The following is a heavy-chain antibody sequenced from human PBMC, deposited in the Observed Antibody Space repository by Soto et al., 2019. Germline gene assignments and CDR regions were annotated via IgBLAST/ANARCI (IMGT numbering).Heavy chain of an antibody. Sequence: PGGSLRLSCAASGFTFSSYAMSWVRQAPGKGLEWVSSLSGSGGSTYYADSVKGRFTISRDNSKNTLYLQVHILRAEDTAIYYCAKVVSYNSGWYKQFVFWGQGILVTLSS. CDR1: GFTFSSYA. J-gene: IGHJ4*02. CDR3: AKVVSYNSGWYKQFVF. CDR2: LSGSGGST. D-gene: IGHD6-19*01. V-gene: IGHV3-23*01.